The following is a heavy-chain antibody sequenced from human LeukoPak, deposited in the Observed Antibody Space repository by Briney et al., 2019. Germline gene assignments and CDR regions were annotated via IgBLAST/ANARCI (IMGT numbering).Heavy chain of an antibody. CDR2: IDRSGST. Sequence: SSETLSLTCTVSGGSISNIPYYWCWIRQPPVKGLAWIGNIDRSGSTSYIPSFKSRVTISLDTSKNHFSLRLNSVTAADTAVYYCAGGGGQYTSWGQGTLVTVSS. V-gene: IGHV4-39*07. J-gene: IGHJ5*02. CDR1: GGSISNIPYY. D-gene: IGHD3-3*01. CDR3: AGGGGQYTS.